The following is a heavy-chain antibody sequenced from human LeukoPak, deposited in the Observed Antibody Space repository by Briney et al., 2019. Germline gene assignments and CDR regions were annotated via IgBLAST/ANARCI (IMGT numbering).Heavy chain of an antibody. CDR1: GGTFSSYA. V-gene: IGHV1-69*05. D-gene: IGHD6-6*01. CDR3: ASAVIGSSGPFDY. CDR2: IIPIFGTA. J-gene: IGHJ4*02. Sequence: SVKVSCKASGGTFSSYAISWVRQAPGQGLEWMGGIIPIFGTANYAQKFQGRVTITTDESTRTAYMELSSLRSEDTAVYYCASAVIGSSGPFDYWGQGTLVTVSS.